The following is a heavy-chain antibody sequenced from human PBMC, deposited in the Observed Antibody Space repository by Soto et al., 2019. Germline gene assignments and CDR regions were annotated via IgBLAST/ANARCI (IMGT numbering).Heavy chain of an antibody. CDR3: GRGDIVVVTETIAFAY. J-gene: IGHJ4*02. V-gene: IGHV1-3*01. D-gene: IGHD2-21*02. CDR2: INAGNGNT. CDR1: GYTFTSYA. Sequence: ASVKVSCKASGYTFTSYAMHWVRQAPGQRLEWMGWINAGNGNTKYSQKFQGRVTITRDTSASTAYMELSSLRSEDTAVDYWGRGDIVVVTETIAFAYWGQGTLFPASP.